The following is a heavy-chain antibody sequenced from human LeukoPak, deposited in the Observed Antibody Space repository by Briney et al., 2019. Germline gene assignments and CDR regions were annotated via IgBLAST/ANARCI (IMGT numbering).Heavy chain of an antibody. Sequence: ASETLSLTCTVSGGSISSSSYYWGWIRQPPGKGLEWIGSIYYSGSTYYNPSLKSRVTISVDTSKNQFSLKLSSVTAADTAVYYCASNTAMGDFDYWGQGTLVTVSS. D-gene: IGHD5-18*01. V-gene: IGHV4-39*07. CDR3: ASNTAMGDFDY. J-gene: IGHJ4*02. CDR1: GGSISSSSYY. CDR2: IYYSGST.